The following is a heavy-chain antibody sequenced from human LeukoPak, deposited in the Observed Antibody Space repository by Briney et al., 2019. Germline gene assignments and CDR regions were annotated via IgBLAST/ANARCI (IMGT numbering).Heavy chain of an antibody. D-gene: IGHD5-18*01. CDR1: GFIYSSYA. V-gene: IGHV3-30-3*01. Sequence: GRSLRLSCAASGFIYSSYAMHWVRQAPGKGLEWVAVISYDGSNKYYADSVKGRFTISRDNSKNTLYLQMNSLRAEDTAVYYCARDSPAAMAHFDYWGQGTLVTVSS. J-gene: IGHJ4*02. CDR2: ISYDGSNK. CDR3: ARDSPAAMAHFDY.